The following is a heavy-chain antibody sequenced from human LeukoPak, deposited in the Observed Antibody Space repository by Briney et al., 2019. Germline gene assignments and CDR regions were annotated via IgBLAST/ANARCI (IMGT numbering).Heavy chain of an antibody. D-gene: IGHD2-15*01. CDR1: GFMFNSKW. Sequence: GGSLRLSCAASGFMFNSKWMSWVRQAPGKGLEWVANIRGDGSEINYVDSVKGRFTISRDNAKNSLYLQMTGLRAEDTAVYYCSRDSSYSADYWGQGTLVTDSS. CDR3: SRDSSYSADY. CDR2: IRGDGSEI. J-gene: IGHJ4*02. V-gene: IGHV3-7*04.